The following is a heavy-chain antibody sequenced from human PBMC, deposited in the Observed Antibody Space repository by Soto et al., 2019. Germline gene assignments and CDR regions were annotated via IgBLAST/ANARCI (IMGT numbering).Heavy chain of an antibody. CDR2: IGGRSNAI. J-gene: IGHJ6*02. D-gene: IGHD3-16*01. Sequence: EVQLVESGGGLVQPGGSLRLSCVASGFNFIDYSMNWIRQAPGKGLEWIAYIGGRSNAILYAGSMEGRFIVSRDNDKNSLYLQMNSLRDDDTAVYYCARPGEGALFFFAMDVWCPGTTVTVSS. V-gene: IGHV3-48*02. CDR1: GFNFIDYS. CDR3: ARPGEGALFFFAMDV.